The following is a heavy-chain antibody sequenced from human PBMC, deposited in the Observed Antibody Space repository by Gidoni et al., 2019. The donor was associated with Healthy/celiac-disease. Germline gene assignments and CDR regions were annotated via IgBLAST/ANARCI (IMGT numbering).Heavy chain of an antibody. D-gene: IGHD3-10*01. CDR3: ARGRVRGLGYYYGMDV. Sequence: QVQLQQWGAGLLKPSETLSLTCAVYGGSFSGDYWSWIRQPPGKGREWIGEINHSGTTTYNPSLKSRVTISVDTSKNQFSRKLSSGTAADTAVYYCARGRVRGLGYYYGMDVWGQGTTVTVSS. CDR1: GGSFSGDY. V-gene: IGHV4-34*01. CDR2: INHSGTT. J-gene: IGHJ6*02.